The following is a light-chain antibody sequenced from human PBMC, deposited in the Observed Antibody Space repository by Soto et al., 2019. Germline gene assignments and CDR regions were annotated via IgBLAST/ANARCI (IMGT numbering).Light chain of an antibody. V-gene: IGLV2-8*01. Sequence: QSALTQPPSASGSPGQSLTLSCTGTSSDVGGYNYVFWYQQHPGKAPKLMIYEVNKRPSGVPDRFSGSKSGNTASLTVSGLQAEYEADYYCSSYAGSDIFVFGGGTKVTVL. CDR1: SSDVGGYNY. J-gene: IGLJ2*01. CDR2: EVN. CDR3: SSYAGSDIFV.